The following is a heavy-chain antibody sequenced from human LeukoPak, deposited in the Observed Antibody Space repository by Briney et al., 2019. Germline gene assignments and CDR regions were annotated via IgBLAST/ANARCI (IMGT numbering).Heavy chain of an antibody. Sequence: ASVKVSCKISGYTLTELSMHWVRQAPGKGLEWMGGFDPEDGETIYAQKFQGRVTMTEDTSTDTAYMELSSLRSEDTAVYYCATKLWYPDAFDIWGQGTMVTVSS. D-gene: IGHD3-10*01. CDR1: GYTLTELS. J-gene: IGHJ3*02. V-gene: IGHV1-24*01. CDR2: FDPEDGET. CDR3: ATKLWYPDAFDI.